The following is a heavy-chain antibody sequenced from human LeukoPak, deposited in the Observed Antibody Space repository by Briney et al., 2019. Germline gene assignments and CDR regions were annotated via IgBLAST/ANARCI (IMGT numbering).Heavy chain of an antibody. D-gene: IGHD1-26*01. CDR2: IYYSGST. Sequence: PSETLSLTCTVSGGSISSYYWSWIRQPPGKGLEWIGYIYYSGSTIYNPSLKSRVTISVDTSKNQFSLKLSSATAADTAVYYCARVTPRPVGARELVDYWGQGTPVIVSS. CDR1: GGSISSYY. CDR3: ARVTPRPVGARELVDY. J-gene: IGHJ4*02. V-gene: IGHV4-59*01.